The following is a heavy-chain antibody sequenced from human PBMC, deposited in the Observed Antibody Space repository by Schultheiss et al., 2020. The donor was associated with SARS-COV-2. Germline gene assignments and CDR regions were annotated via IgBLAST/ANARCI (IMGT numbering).Heavy chain of an antibody. J-gene: IGHJ4*02. CDR1: GGTFSSYA. D-gene: IGHD6-6*01. Sequence: SVKVSCKASGGTFSSYAISWVRQAPGQGLEWMGGIIPIFGTANYAQKFQGRVTITADESTSTAYMELRSLRSDDTAVYYCARDGSSSAGGFDYWGQGTLVTVSS. V-gene: IGHV1-69*13. CDR2: IIPIFGTA. CDR3: ARDGSSSAGGFDY.